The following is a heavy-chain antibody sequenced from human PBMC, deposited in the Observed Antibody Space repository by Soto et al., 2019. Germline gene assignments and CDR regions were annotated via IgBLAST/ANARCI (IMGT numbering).Heavy chain of an antibody. Sequence: ASVKVSCKASGYTFTTYGITWVRQAPGQGLEWMGWISAYNGNTNYAQNLQGRVTMTTDTSTSTAYMELRSLRFDDTAVYYCARGGIPGLSVAGSHPADYWGQGTLVTVSS. V-gene: IGHV1-18*01. J-gene: IGHJ4*02. D-gene: IGHD6-19*01. CDR1: GYTFTTYG. CDR3: ARGGIPGLSVAGSHPADY. CDR2: ISAYNGNT.